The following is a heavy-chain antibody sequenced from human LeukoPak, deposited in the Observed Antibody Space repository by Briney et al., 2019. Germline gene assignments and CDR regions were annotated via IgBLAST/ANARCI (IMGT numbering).Heavy chain of an antibody. V-gene: IGHV3-66*01. CDR3: ARTTTFAPHFDY. CDR2: ITTGGKM. CDR1: GITCSGYV. Sequence: GGSLRLSCAASGITCSGYVINWVRQAPGKGLEWVSGITTGGKMYYADSVKGRFTISRDNSKNTLYLQMNSLRAEDTAVYYCARTTTFAPHFDYWGQGTLVTVSS. J-gene: IGHJ4*02. D-gene: IGHD1-1*01.